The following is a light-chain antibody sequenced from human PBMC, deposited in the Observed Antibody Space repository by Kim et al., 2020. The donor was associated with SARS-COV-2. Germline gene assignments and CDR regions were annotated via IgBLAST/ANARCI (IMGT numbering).Light chain of an antibody. CDR2: DVS. J-gene: IGKJ4*01. V-gene: IGKV3D-20*01. CDR1: QYISNAY. Sequence: SPGERAPLSCETRQYISNAYSAWHQQRTGPAPRLLIHDVSRSATGIPDRFTGSGSGTDSTLTISRLEPEDFAEYYCHYYGASPFTFGGGTKVDIK. CDR3: HYYGASPFT.